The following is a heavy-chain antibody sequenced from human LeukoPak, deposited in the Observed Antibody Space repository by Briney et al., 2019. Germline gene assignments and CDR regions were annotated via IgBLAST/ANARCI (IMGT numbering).Heavy chain of an antibody. J-gene: IGHJ6*02. CDR1: GYTFTGYY. Sequence: GASVTVSCKASGYTFTGYYMHWVRQAPGQGLEWMGWINPNSGGTNYAQKFQGWVTMTRDTSISTAYMELSRLRSDDTAVYYCARDMVRGGGMDVWGQGTTVTVSS. D-gene: IGHD3-10*01. V-gene: IGHV1-2*04. CDR3: ARDMVRGGGMDV. CDR2: INPNSGGT.